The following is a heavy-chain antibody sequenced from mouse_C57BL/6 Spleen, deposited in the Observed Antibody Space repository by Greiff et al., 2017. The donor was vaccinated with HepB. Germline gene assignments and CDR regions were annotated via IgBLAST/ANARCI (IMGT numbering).Heavy chain of an antibody. Sequence: EVKLMESEGGLVQPGSSMKLSCTASGFTFSDYYMAWVRQVPEKGLEWVANINYDGSSTYYLDSLKSRFIISRDNAKNILYLQMSSLKSEDTATYYCARDGGYYAHGGNAMDYWGQGTSVTVSS. CDR3: ARDGGYYAHGGNAMDY. D-gene: IGHD2-1*01. CDR2: INYDGSST. J-gene: IGHJ4*01. CDR1: GFTFSDYY. V-gene: IGHV5-16*01.